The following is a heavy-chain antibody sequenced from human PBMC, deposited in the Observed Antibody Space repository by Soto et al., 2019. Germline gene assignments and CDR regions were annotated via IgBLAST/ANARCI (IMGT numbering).Heavy chain of an antibody. CDR2: IWSNGRNT. CDR3: VRERAPFDAFDI. Sequence: PGGSLRLSCAASGLTFSCCGMXRVRQAPGKGLEWVSVIWSNGRNTYYADSVKGRFTFSRDNSKNTLYLQMNSLRAEDTAVYYCVRERAPFDAFDIWGQGTMVTVSS. V-gene: IGHV3-33*01. CDR1: GLTFSCCG. J-gene: IGHJ3*02.